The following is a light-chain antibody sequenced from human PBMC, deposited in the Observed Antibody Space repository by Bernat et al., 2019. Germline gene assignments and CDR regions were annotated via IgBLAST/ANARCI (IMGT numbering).Light chain of an antibody. CDR2: KAS. J-gene: IGKJ5*01. V-gene: IGKV1-17*01. CDR3: QQYNTYPTT. CDR1: QDIRND. Sequence: IQMTQSPSSLSASIGDRVTITCRASQDIRNDLGWYQQKPGKAPNLLIYKASILQSGVPSRFSGSGSGTEFTLTISSLQPDDFATYYCQQYNTYPTTFGPGTRLEIK.